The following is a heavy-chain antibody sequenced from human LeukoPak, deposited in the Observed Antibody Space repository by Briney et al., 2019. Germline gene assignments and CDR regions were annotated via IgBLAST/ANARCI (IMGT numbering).Heavy chain of an antibody. J-gene: IGHJ4*02. CDR1: GYSISSGYY. D-gene: IGHD5-18*01. CDR3: ARLGSAYSYSHLDY. V-gene: IGHV4-38-2*02. Sequence: SETLSLTCTVSGYSISSGYYWGWIGQPPGKGLEWIGSMYHSGSTYYNPSLKSRVTISVDTSKNQFSLKLSSVTAADTAVYYCARLGSAYSYSHLDYWGRGTLVTVSS. CDR2: MYHSGST.